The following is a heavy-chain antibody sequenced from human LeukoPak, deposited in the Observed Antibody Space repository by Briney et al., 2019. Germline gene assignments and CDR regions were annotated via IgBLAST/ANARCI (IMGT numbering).Heavy chain of an antibody. V-gene: IGHV4-39*01. Sequence: SETLSLTCTVSGGSISSSSHYWGWIRQPPGRGLEWIGSIYYSGSTYYNPSLKSRVTISVDTSKNQFSLKLSSVSAADTAVYHCARHIVVVSTPADWFDPWGQGTLVTVSS. CDR2: IYYSGST. CDR3: ARHIVVVSTPADWFDP. D-gene: IGHD2-21*01. CDR1: GGSISSSSHY. J-gene: IGHJ5*02.